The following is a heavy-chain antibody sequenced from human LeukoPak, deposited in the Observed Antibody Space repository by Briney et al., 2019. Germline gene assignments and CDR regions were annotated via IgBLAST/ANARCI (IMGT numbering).Heavy chain of an antibody. Sequence: PGGSLRLSCAASEFTFSTYTMNWVRQAPGKGLEWVSYISTSSSTIYYADSVKGRFTISRDNAKNSLYLQMNSLRAEDTALYYCARDQGGGETTGDAFDIWGQGTMVTVSS. CDR1: EFTFSTYT. D-gene: IGHD3-10*01. CDR2: ISTSSSTI. CDR3: ARDQGGGETTGDAFDI. J-gene: IGHJ3*02. V-gene: IGHV3-48*04.